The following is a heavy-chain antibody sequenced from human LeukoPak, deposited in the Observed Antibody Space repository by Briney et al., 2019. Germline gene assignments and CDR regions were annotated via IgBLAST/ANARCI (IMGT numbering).Heavy chain of an antibody. CDR1: GFTFDDYG. CDR2: ISSSGSTI. Sequence: GGSLRLSCAASGFTFDDYGMSWVRQAPGKGLEWVSYISSSGSTIYYADSVKGRFTISRDNAKNSLYLQMNSLRAEDTAVYYCAKTMQQLVRINFDYWGQGTLVTVSS. CDR3: AKTMQQLVRINFDY. J-gene: IGHJ4*02. D-gene: IGHD6-13*01. V-gene: IGHV3-48*04.